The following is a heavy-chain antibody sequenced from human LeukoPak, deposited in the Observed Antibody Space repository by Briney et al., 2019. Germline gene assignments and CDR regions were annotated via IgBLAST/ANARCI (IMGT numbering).Heavy chain of an antibody. CDR2: IYYSGST. J-gene: IGHJ5*02. CDR1: GGSISSGGYY. V-gene: IGHV4-31*03. CDR3: ARDPDRNWNYYGFDP. Sequence: SSETLSLTCTVSGGSISSGGYYWSWIRQHPGKGLEWIGYIYYSGSTYYNPSLKSRVTISVDTSKNQFSLKLSSVTAADTAVYYCARDPDRNWNYYGFDPWGQGTLVTVSS. D-gene: IGHD1-7*01.